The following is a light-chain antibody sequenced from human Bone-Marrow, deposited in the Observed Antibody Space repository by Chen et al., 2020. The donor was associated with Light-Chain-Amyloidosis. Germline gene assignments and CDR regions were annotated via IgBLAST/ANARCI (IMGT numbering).Light chain of an antibody. CDR1: QSISSW. Sequence: DIQMTQSPPTLSAFVGGRVTITCRASQSISSWLAWYQQKPGKAPKLLIYKASSLESGVPSRFSGSGSGTEFTLTISSLQPDDFATYYCQQYNSFPYTFGQGTKLEIK. J-gene: IGKJ2*01. CDR3: QQYNSFPYT. CDR2: KAS. V-gene: IGKV1-5*03.